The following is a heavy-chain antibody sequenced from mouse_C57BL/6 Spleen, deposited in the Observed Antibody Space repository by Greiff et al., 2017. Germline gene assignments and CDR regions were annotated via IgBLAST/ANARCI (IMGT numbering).Heavy chain of an antibody. V-gene: IGHV1-15*01. CDR3: TIYGNFFFDY. CDR1: GYTFTDYE. D-gene: IGHD2-1*01. Sequence: VQLQQSGAELVRPGASVTLSCKASGYTFTDYEMHWVKQTPVHGLEWIGAIVPETGGTAYNQKFKGKAILTADKSSSTAYMELRSLTSEDSAVYYCTIYGNFFFDYWGQGTTLTVSS. CDR2: IVPETGGT. J-gene: IGHJ2*01.